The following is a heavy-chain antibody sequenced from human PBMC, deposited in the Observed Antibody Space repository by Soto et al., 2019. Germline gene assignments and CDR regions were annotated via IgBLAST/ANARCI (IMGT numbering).Heavy chain of an antibody. CDR3: ATKGDYGGWFDP. D-gene: IGHD3-10*01. CDR1: GASIRDKY. V-gene: IGHV4-4*07. CDR2: ISNGGTT. J-gene: IGHJ5*02. Sequence: VQLQESGPGLVKPSETLALTCSISGASIRDKYWSWLRQSAEKGLEFIGRISNGGTTIYNHSLKSRVTMSLATSKTHSSLELTSVTAADTAVYYGATKGDYGGWFDPWCQVTLVTVSS.